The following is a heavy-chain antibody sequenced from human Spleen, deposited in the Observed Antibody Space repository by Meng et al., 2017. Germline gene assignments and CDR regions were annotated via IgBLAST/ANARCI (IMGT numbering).Heavy chain of an antibody. D-gene: IGHD2-21*02. V-gene: IGHV1-69*13. Sequence: SVKVSCKALGGIFSNYVIGWVRQAPGQGLEWMGGINAVFGTTNYAQKFQGRVTITADESTSTAYMELSSLRSEDTAVYYCARAEFSYCGGDCYTAKGFDYWGQGTLVTVSS. CDR2: INAVFGTT. CDR1: GGIFSNYV. J-gene: IGHJ4*02. CDR3: ARAEFSYCGGDCYTAKGFDY.